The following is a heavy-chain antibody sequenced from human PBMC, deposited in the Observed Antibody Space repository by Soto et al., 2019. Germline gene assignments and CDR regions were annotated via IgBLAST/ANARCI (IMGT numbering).Heavy chain of an antibody. V-gene: IGHV1-3*01. Sequence: ASVKVSCKASGYTFTSYAMHWVRQAPGQRLEWMGWINAGNGNTKYSQKFQGRVTITSYTSASTAYMELSSLRSEDTAVYYCARAGYGDPPFDYWGQGTLVTVSS. CDR2: INAGNGNT. CDR1: GYTFTSYA. J-gene: IGHJ4*02. D-gene: IGHD4-17*01. CDR3: ARAGYGDPPFDY.